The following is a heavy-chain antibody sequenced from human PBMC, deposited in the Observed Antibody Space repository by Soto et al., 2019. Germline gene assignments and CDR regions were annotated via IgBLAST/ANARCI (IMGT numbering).Heavy chain of an antibody. CDR1: GGSISSSNW. D-gene: IGHD2-15*01. CDR3: ARVGCSGGSCYRYYYDGMDV. V-gene: IGHV4-4*02. Sequence: QVQLQESGPGLVKPSGTLSLTCAVSGGSISSSNWWSWVRQPPGKGLEWIGEIYHSGSTNYNPSLKSRVTISVDKSKNQFSLKLSSVTAADTAVYYCARVGCSGGSCYRYYYDGMDVWGQGTTVTVSS. J-gene: IGHJ6*02. CDR2: IYHSGST.